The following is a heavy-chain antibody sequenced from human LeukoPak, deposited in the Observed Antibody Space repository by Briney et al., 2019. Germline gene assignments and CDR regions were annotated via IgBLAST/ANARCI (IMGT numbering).Heavy chain of an antibody. CDR1: GYTLTELS. V-gene: IGHV1-2*02. D-gene: IGHD3-10*01. CDR3: ARVLVVRGLINWFDP. Sequence: ASVKVSCKVSGYTLTELSMHWVRQAPGKGLEWMGWINPKSGGTYYPPNLQGRLTMTRDTSITTAYMDLSGLRSDDTAVYYCARVLVVRGLINWFDPWGQGTLVTVSS. J-gene: IGHJ5*02. CDR2: INPKSGGT.